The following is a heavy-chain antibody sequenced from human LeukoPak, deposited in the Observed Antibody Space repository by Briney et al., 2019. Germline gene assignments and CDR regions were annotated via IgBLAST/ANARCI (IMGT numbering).Heavy chain of an antibody. D-gene: IGHD2-2*01. V-gene: IGHV3-9*03. CDR1: GFTFDDYA. J-gene: IGHJ3*02. Sequence: GGSLRLSCAASGFTFDDYAMHWVRQAPGKGLEWVSGISWNSGSIGYADSVKGRFTISRDNAKNSLYLQMNSLRAEDMALYYCAKDMVRGCSSTSCYGAFDIWGQGTMVTVPS. CDR2: ISWNSGSI. CDR3: AKDMVRGCSSTSCYGAFDI.